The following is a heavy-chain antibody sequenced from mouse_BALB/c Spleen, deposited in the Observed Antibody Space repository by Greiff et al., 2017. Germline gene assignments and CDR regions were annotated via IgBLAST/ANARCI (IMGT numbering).Heavy chain of an antibody. V-gene: IGHV3-6*02. CDR1: GYSITSGYY. J-gene: IGHJ3*01. D-gene: IGHD1-2*01. CDR2: ISYDGSN. Sequence: EVKLMESGPGLVKPSQSLSLTCSVTGYSITSGYYWNWIRQFPGNKLEWMGYISYDGSNNYNPSLKNRISITRDTSKNQFFLKLNSVTTEDTATYYCARKDYGTTFAYWGQGTLVTVSA. CDR3: ARKDYGTTFAY.